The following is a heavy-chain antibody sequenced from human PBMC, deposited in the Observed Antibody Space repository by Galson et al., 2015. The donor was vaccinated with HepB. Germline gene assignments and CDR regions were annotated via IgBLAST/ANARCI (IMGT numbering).Heavy chain of an antibody. CDR3: ARPYYYDSSGYTPYWYFDL. D-gene: IGHD3-22*01. J-gene: IGHJ2*01. Sequence: ETLSLTCTVSGGSISSSSYYWGWIRQPPGKGLEWIGSIYYSGSTYYNPSLKSRVTISVDTSKNQFSLKLSSVTAADPAVYYCARPYYYDSSGYTPYWYFDLWGRGTLVTVSS. V-gene: IGHV4-39*01. CDR1: GGSISSSSYY. CDR2: IYYSGST.